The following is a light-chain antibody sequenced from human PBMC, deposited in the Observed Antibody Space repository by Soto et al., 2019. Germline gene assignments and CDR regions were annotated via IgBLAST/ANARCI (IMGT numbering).Light chain of an antibody. CDR3: SSYAGSNNYV. J-gene: IGLJ1*01. V-gene: IGLV2-8*01. Sequence: QSVLTQTPSASGSPGQSVTISCTGTSSDVGAYDSVSWYKHHPGNAPKALIYEVSKRPSGVPDRFSGSKSGNTASLTGSGLQAEDEADYYCSSYAGSNNYVFGTGTKLTVL. CDR1: SSDVGAYDS. CDR2: EVS.